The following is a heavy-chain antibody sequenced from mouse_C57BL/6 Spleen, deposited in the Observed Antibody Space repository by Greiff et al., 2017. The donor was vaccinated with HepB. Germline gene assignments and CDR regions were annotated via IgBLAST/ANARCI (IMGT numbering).Heavy chain of an antibody. D-gene: IGHD1-2*01. CDR3: ARNYYGLYYFDY. J-gene: IGHJ2*01. Sequence: EVQLQESGPELVKPGASVKIPCKASGYTFTDYNMDWVKQSHGKSLEWIGDINPNNGGTIYNQKFKGKATLTVDKSSSTAYMELRSLTSEDTAVYYCARNYYGLYYFDYWGQGTTLTVSS. CDR1: GYTFTDYN. V-gene: IGHV1-18*01. CDR2: INPNNGGT.